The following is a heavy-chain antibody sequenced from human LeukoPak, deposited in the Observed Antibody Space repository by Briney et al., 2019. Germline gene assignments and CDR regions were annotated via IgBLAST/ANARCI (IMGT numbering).Heavy chain of an antibody. CDR3: ARGAYCGGDCLPHDAFDI. D-gene: IGHD2-21*01. Sequence: ASVKVSCKASGYTFTSYGISWVRQAPGQGLEWIGWISAYNGNTNYAQKLQGRVTMTTDTSTSTAYMELRSLRSDDTAVYYCARGAYCGGDCLPHDAFDIWGQGTMVTVSS. V-gene: IGHV1-18*01. CDR1: GYTFTSYG. CDR2: ISAYNGNT. J-gene: IGHJ3*02.